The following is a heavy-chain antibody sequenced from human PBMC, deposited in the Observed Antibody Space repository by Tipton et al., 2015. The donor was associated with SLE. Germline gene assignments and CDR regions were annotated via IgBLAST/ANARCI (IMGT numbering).Heavy chain of an antibody. V-gene: IGHV3-23*01. J-gene: IGHJ4*02. CDR2: LTGGGDT. CDR3: ARAPSGRVVGTPTGHGY. Sequence: SLRLSCAASGFAFSSYSMYWVRQAPGKGLEWVSTLTGGGDTVYPVSVRGRFTVSGDTPKNTVYLQLSSLRVEDTAVYYCARAPSGRVVGTPTGHGYWGQGTLVTVSS. D-gene: IGHD1-26*01. CDR1: GFAFSSYS.